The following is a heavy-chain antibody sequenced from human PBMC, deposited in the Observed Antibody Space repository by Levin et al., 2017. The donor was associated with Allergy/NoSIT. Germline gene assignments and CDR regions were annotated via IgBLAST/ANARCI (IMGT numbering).Heavy chain of an antibody. V-gene: IGHV3-7*01. Sequence: GGSLRLSCAASGFTFSRYWMSWVRQTPWKGLEWVATIEQDGRQKFYVDSVRGRFTISRDNAKNSLFLQMDSLRPEDTTVYYCASGGNGAFDFWGQGTMVTVSA. J-gene: IGHJ3*01. D-gene: IGHD4-23*01. CDR3: ASGGNGAFDF. CDR2: IEQDGRQK. CDR1: GFTFSRYW.